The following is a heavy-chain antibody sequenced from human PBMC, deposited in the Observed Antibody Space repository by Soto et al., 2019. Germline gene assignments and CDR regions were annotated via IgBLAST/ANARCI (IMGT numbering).Heavy chain of an antibody. D-gene: IGHD1-1*01. CDR3: ASASSYGGTTAY. CDR2: IIPIFGTA. V-gene: IGHV1-69*12. CDR1: GGTFSSYA. J-gene: IGHJ4*02. Sequence: QVQLVQSGAEVKKPGSSVKVSCKASGGTFSSYAISWVRQAPGQGLEWMGGIIPIFGTANYAQKFQGRVTISAHESTSTAYMELSRLRSEDKAVYSRASASSYGGTTAYRGQGPLVPVSS.